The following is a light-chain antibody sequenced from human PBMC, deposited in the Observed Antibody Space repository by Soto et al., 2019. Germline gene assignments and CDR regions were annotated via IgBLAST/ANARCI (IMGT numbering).Light chain of an antibody. J-gene: IGKJ1*01. CDR3: QQYGSSPKT. CDR1: QSVSNSY. CDR2: VAS. Sequence: IVLTQSPGTLSLSPGGRATLSCRASQSVSNSYLAWYQQRPGQAPRLLIYVASSRATGIPDRFSGSGSGTDFTLTISRLEPEDFAVYYCQQYGSSPKTFGQGTKVDIK. V-gene: IGKV3-20*01.